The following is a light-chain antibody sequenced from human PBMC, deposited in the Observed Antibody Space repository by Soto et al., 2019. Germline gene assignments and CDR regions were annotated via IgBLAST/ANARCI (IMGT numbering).Light chain of an antibody. Sequence: EIVLTQSPATLSLSPGERATLSCRASQSVAGYLAWYQQKPGQAPRLLIYDASNRATGIPARFSGSGSGTDFALAISRLEPEAFAVYYCQQRKNWPLTFGGGTKVEIK. CDR1: QSVAGY. CDR2: DAS. CDR3: QQRKNWPLT. J-gene: IGKJ4*01. V-gene: IGKV3-11*01.